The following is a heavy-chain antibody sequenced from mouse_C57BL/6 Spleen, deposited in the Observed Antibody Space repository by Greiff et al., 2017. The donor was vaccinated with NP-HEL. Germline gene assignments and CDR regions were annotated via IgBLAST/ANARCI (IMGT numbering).Heavy chain of an antibody. J-gene: IGHJ3*01. Sequence: VHLVESGAELARPGASVKLSCKASGYTFTSYGISWVKQRTGQGLEWIGEIYPRSGNTYYNEKFKGKATLTADKSSSTAYMELRSLTSEDSAVYFCASFYDGYPWFAYWGQGTLVTVSA. V-gene: IGHV1-81*01. CDR1: GYTFTSYG. CDR3: ASFYDGYPWFAY. CDR2: IYPRSGNT. D-gene: IGHD2-3*01.